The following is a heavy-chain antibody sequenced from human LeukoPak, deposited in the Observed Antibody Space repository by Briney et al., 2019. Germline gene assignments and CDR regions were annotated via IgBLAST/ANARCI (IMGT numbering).Heavy chain of an antibody. CDR1: GYTFTGYY. Sequence: AASVKVSCKASGYTFTGYYMHWVRQAPGQGLEWMGWMNPNSGNTGYAQKFQGRVTMTRNTSISTAYMELSSLRSEDTAVYYCARGIYGDYEGDYWGQGTLVTVSS. CDR2: MNPNSGNT. D-gene: IGHD4-17*01. CDR3: ARGIYGDYEGDY. J-gene: IGHJ4*02. V-gene: IGHV1-8*02.